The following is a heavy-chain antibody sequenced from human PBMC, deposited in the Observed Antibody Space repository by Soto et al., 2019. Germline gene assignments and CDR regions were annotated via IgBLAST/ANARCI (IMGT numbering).Heavy chain of an antibody. CDR2: FDPEDGET. CDR3: ATADSSGFYYFDY. J-gene: IGHJ4*02. Sequence: ASVKVSCKVFGYTLTELSMHWVRQAPGKGLEWMGGFDPEDGETIYAQKFQGRVTMTEDTSTDTAYMELSSLRSEDTAVYYCATADSSGFYYFDYWGQGTLVTVSS. V-gene: IGHV1-24*01. D-gene: IGHD3-22*01. CDR1: GYTLTELS.